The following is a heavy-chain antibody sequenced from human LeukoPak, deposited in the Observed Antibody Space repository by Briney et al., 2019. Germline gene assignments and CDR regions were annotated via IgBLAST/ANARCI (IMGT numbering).Heavy chain of an antibody. D-gene: IGHD3-3*01. Sequence: SQTLSLTCTVSGGSISSGGYYWSWIRQHPGKGLEWIGYIYYSGSTYYNPSLKSRVTISVDKSKNQFSLKLSSVTAADTAVYYCARAQADFWSGYYSRNFDYWGQGTLVTVSS. V-gene: IGHV4-31*03. CDR1: GGSISSGGYY. CDR3: ARAQADFWSGYYSRNFDY. J-gene: IGHJ4*02. CDR2: IYYSGST.